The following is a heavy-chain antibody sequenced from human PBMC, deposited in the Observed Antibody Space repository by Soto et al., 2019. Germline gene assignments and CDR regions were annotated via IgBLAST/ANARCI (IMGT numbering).Heavy chain of an antibody. J-gene: IGHJ4*02. V-gene: IGHV3-15*01. D-gene: IGHD2-21*02. CDR1: GFSFSNVW. CDR3: TTYSTQPFCDGGPCYSVGGGGDDS. Sequence: EVQLVESGGGVVKPGGSLTLSCAASGFSFSNVWMSWVRQAPGKGLEWVGHIKSKSVGGTTDYTAPVKGRFTISRDDSKDTLYLQINSLKTEDTAVYYCTTYSTQPFCDGGPCYSVGGGGDDSWGQGILVTVSS. CDR2: IKSKSVGGTT.